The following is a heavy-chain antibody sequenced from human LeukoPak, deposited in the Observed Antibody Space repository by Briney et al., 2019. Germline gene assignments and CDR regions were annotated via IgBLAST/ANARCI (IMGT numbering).Heavy chain of an antibody. CDR3: ASRYYTIFGVVWGDAFDI. D-gene: IGHD3-3*01. J-gene: IGHJ3*02. V-gene: IGHV4-39*01. CDR2: IYYSGST. Sequence: SETLSLTCTVSGGSISSSSYYWGWIRQPPGKGLEWIGSIYYSGSTYYNPSLKSRVTISVDTSKNQFSLKLSSVTAADTAVYYCASRYYTIFGVVWGDAFDIWGQGTMVTVSS. CDR1: GGSISSSSYY.